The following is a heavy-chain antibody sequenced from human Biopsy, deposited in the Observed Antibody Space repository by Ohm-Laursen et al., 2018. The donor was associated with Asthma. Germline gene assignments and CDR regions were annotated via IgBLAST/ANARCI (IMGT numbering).Heavy chain of an antibody. CDR1: GGSISSGGFS. CDR2: MFHRGTT. J-gene: IGHJ6*02. V-gene: IGHV4-30-2*01. D-gene: IGHD1-20*01. Sequence: SQTLSLTCAVSGGSISSGGFSWTWIRQPPGKGLEWIGYMFHRGTTHNSPSLTSLDTISLDRSQNQFSLKLTSVTAADTAVYYCARITSANYYYGMDVWGQGTTVTVSS. CDR3: ARITSANYYYGMDV.